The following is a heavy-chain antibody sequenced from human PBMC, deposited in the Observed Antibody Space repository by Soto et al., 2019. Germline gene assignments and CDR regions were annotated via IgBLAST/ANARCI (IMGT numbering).Heavy chain of an antibody. J-gene: IGHJ6*02. D-gene: IGHD5-18*01. CDR2: IIPIFGTA. V-gene: IGHV1-69*12. CDR3: ARSIQPSPEDGMDV. Sequence: QVQLVQSGAEVKKPGSSVKVSCKASGGTFSSYAISWVRQAPGQGLEWMGGIIPIFGTANYAQKFQGRVTITADESTSTADMELSSLRSEDTAVYYCARSIQPSPEDGMDVWGQGTTVTVSS. CDR1: GGTFSSYA.